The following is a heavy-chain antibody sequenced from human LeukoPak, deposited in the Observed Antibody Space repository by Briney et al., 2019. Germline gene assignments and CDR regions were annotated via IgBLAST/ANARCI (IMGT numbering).Heavy chain of an antibody. Sequence: GESLRLSCAASGFTFSDYAMYWVRQAPGKGLEWVSSIDASGGATYYGDSVKGRFTISRDNFKNTFYLQMNSLRAEDTAVYYCARDHWEYYYGSAFDYWGQGTLVTVSS. CDR1: GFTFSDYA. D-gene: IGHD3-10*01. CDR3: ARDHWEYYYGSAFDY. V-gene: IGHV3-23*01. CDR2: IDASGGAT. J-gene: IGHJ4*02.